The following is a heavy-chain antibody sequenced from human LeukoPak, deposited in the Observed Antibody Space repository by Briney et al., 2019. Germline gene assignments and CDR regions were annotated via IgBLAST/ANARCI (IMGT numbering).Heavy chain of an antibody. CDR1: GGTFSSYA. Sequence: SCKASGGTFSSYAMTWVRQAPGKGLEWVSGMSGSGGTTYYADSVKGRFTISRDNSKNTLCLQMNSLRAEDTAVYYCARDTVDYWGQGTLVTVSS. V-gene: IGHV3-23*01. CDR3: ARDTVDY. J-gene: IGHJ4*02. CDR2: MSGSGGTT.